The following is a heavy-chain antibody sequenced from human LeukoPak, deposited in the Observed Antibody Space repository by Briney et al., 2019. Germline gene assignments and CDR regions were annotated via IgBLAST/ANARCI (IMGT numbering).Heavy chain of an antibody. CDR2: IIPIFGTA. Sequence: SVKVSCKASGGTFSSYAISWVRQAPGQGLEWMGGIIPIFGTANYAQTVQGRVTITADESTSTAYMELSSLRSEDTAVYYCAGATMRGFLDRFDPWGQGTLVTVSS. J-gene: IGHJ5*02. CDR1: GGTFSSYA. D-gene: IGHD3-3*01. V-gene: IGHV1-69*13. CDR3: AGATMRGFLDRFDP.